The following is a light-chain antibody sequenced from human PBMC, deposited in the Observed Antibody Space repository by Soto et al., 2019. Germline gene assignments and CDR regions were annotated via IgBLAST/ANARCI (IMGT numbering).Light chain of an antibody. CDR2: EAL. V-gene: IGKV3-11*01. Sequence: ETALTQSPATLSLSPGERATLSFRASRSISTYLAWYQQKPGQAPRLLIYEALNRATGIPARFSGSGSGTDFTLTISSLEPEDFAVYYCQQYGSSGTFGQGTKVDIK. CDR3: QQYGSSGT. J-gene: IGKJ1*01. CDR1: RSISTY.